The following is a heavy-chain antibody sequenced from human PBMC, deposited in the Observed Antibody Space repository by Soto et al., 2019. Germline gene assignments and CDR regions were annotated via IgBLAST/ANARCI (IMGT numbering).Heavy chain of an antibody. CDR1: GGTFSSYA. D-gene: IGHD4-17*01. CDR3: ARSVTPSVRYYYYYGMDV. Sequence: QVQLVQSGAAVKKPGSSVKVSCKASGGTFSSYAISWVRQAPGQGLEWMGGIIPIFGTANYAQKFQGRVTITADESTSTAYMELSSLRSEDTAVYYCARSVTPSVRYYYYYGMDVWGQGTTVTVSS. J-gene: IGHJ6*02. CDR2: IIPIFGTA. V-gene: IGHV1-69*12.